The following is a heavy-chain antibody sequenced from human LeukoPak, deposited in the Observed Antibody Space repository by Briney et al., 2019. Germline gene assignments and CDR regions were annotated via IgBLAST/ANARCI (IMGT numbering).Heavy chain of an antibody. CDR3: ATRGLSRYYYGMDV. CDR1: GFTVTRNY. J-gene: IGHJ6*02. D-gene: IGHD3/OR15-3a*01. Sequence: GGSLRLSCVASGFTVTRNYMSWARLAPGKGLEWVSIITSAGATHYSTSVKGRFTISRDSSKNTVYLEMNSLRAEDTAVYYCATRGLSRYYYGMDVWGQGTTVTVSS. CDR2: ITSAGAT. V-gene: IGHV3-66*01.